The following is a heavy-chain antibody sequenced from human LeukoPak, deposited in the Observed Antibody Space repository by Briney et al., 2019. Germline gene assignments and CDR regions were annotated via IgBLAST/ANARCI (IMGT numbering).Heavy chain of an antibody. CDR2: INHSGST. J-gene: IGHJ3*02. D-gene: IGHD3-22*01. Sequence: XTCXXYGGSXSGYYWSWIRQPPGKGLEWIGEINHSGSTNYNPSLKSRVTISVDTSKNQFSLKLSSVTAADTAVYYCARFVYYYDSSGNAFDIWGQGTMVTVSS. CDR3: ARFVYYYDSSGNAFDI. CDR1: GGSXSGYY. V-gene: IGHV4-34*01.